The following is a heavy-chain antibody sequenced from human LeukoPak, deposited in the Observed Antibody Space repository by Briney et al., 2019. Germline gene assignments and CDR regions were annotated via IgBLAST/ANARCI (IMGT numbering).Heavy chain of an antibody. Sequence: PGGSLRLTCAASGFTFSSYSMNWVRQAPGKGLEWVSSISSSSSYIYYADSVKGRFTISRDNAKNSLYLQMNSLRAEDTAVYYCATGGGRGYSYGALEYWGQGTPVTVSS. D-gene: IGHD3-10*01. CDR2: ISSSSSYI. J-gene: IGHJ4*02. CDR1: GFTFSSYS. CDR3: ATGGGRGYSYGALEY. V-gene: IGHV3-21*01.